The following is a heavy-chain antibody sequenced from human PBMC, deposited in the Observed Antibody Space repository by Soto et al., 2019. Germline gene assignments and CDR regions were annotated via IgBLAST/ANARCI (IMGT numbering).Heavy chain of an antibody. V-gene: IGHV4-59*01. D-gene: IGHD5-18*01. J-gene: IGHJ4*02. CDR2: ISYTVDA. CDR1: AGSISRYY. CDR3: VGSLMSRAMESFDY. Sequence: HVQLQESGPGLVKPSEPLSLTCSVSAGSISRYYWGWVRQSPGEGLEWIAHISYTVDASYNPSLKSRVTISLDTSKNQITLSLMSVTAADTAVYYCVGSLMSRAMESFDYWGQGTLVTVTS.